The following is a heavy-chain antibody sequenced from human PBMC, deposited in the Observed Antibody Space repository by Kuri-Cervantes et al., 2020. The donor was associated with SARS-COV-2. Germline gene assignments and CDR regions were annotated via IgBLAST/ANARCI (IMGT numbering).Heavy chain of an antibody. J-gene: IGHJ6*02. CDR1: GFTFSSYS. CDR2: ISSSSSYI. D-gene: IGHD1-1*01. CDR3: AREGQLERPGAYYYYYGMDV. Sequence: GGSLRLSCAASGFTFSSYSMNWVRQAPGKGLEWVSSISSSSSYIYYADSVKGRFTISRDKAKNSLYLQMNSLRAEDTAVYYCAREGQLERPGAYYYYYGMDVWGQGTTVTVSS. V-gene: IGHV3-21*01.